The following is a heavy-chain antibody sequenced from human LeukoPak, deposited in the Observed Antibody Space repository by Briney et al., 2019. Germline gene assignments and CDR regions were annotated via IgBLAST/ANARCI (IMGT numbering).Heavy chain of an antibody. J-gene: IGHJ4*02. D-gene: IGHD6-6*01. CDR2: ISSNGGSR. CDR3: VKDSTSSWAFDY. V-gene: IGHV3-64D*09. Sequence: PGGSLRLSWSASGFTFSSYTMHWVRQPPGKGLEYVSAISSNGGSRYHADSVRGRFTISRDNSKNTLYLQMSSLRPEDTAVYYCVKDSTSSWAFDYWGQGTLVTVSS. CDR1: GFTFSSYT.